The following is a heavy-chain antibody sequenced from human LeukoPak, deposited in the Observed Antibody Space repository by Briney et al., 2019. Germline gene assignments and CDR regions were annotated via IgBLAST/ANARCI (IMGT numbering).Heavy chain of an antibody. D-gene: IGHD5-18*01. CDR2: IYYSGST. J-gene: IGHJ5*02. CDR3: ARVRGVDTTMASNWFDP. CDR1: GGSISSSSYY. Sequence: SETLSLTCTVSGGSISSSSYYWGWIRQPPGEGLEWIGSIYYSGSTYYNPSLKSRVTISVDTSKNQFSLRLSSVTAADTAVYYCARVRGVDTTMASNWFDPWGQGTLVTVSS. V-gene: IGHV4-39*07.